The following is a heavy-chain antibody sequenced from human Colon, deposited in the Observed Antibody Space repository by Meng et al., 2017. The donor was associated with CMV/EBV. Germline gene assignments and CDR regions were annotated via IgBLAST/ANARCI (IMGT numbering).Heavy chain of an antibody. Sequence: SCKTSGGTFSSYAMSWVRQAPGKGLEWVSAISGSGGSTYYADSVKGRFTISRDNSKNTLYLQMNSLRAEDTAVYYCARSQTYYDFWSGYYTATYYYGMDVWGQGTTVTVSS. J-gene: IGHJ6*02. V-gene: IGHV3-23*01. D-gene: IGHD3-3*01. CDR1: GGTFSSYA. CDR3: ARSQTYYDFWSGYYTATYYYGMDV. CDR2: ISGSGGST.